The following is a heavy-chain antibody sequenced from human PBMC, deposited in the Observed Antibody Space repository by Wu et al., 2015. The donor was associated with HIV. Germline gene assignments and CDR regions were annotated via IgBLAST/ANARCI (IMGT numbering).Heavy chain of an antibody. Sequence: QVQLVQSGAEVKKPGASVKVSCKASGYTFTSYGISWVRQAPGQGLEWMGWISAYNGNTNYAQKLQGRVTMTTDTSTSTAYMELRSLRSDDTAVYYCARTPGVGYYDSSGYYPIDYWGQGTLVTSPQ. CDR2: ISAYNGNT. CDR1: GYTFTSYG. V-gene: IGHV1-18*01. D-gene: IGHD3-22*01. CDR3: ARTPGVGYYDSSGYYPIDY. J-gene: IGHJ4*02.